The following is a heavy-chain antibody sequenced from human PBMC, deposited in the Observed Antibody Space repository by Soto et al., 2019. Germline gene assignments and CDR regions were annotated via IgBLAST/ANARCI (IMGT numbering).Heavy chain of an antibody. CDR2: IYNDGTT. Sequence: LVESGGGLVQAGESLRLSCAVSGFSVSDNFMTWVRQAPGKGLEWISVIYNDGTTYHADSVKGRFIASRDNSQNRLYLQMNNLRVEDSAVYFFARDTHSALRSDWGGQGTLVTVAS. J-gene: IGHJ4*02. CDR1: GFSVSDNF. V-gene: IGHV3-66*01. CDR3: ARDTHSALRSDW. D-gene: IGHD3-9*01.